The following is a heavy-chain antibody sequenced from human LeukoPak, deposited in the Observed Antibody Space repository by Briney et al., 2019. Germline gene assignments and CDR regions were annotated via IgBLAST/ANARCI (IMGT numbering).Heavy chain of an antibody. J-gene: IGHJ5*02. CDR3: AREHGVLRYFDWLLFGWFDP. CDR1: GGSISSYY. Sequence: SETLSLTCTVSGGSISSYYWSWIRQPPAKGLEWIGYIYYSGSTNYNPSLKSRVTVSVDTSKNQFSLKLSSVTAADTAVYYCAREHGVLRYFDWLLFGWFDPWGQGTLVTVSS. V-gene: IGHV4-59*12. CDR2: IYYSGST. D-gene: IGHD3-9*01.